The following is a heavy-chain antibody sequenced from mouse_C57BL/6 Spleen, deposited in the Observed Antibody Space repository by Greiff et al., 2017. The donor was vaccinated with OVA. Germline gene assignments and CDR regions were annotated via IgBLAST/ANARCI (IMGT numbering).Heavy chain of an antibody. Sequence: EVQLQESGPGLVKPSQSLSLTCSVTGYSITSGYYWNWIRQFPGNKLEWMGYISYDGSNNYNPSLKNRISITRDTSKNQFFLKLNSVTTEDTATYYCARGIWPTVVATDYWGQGTTLTVSS. V-gene: IGHV3-6*01. J-gene: IGHJ2*01. CDR1: GYSITSGYY. CDR2: ISYDGSN. D-gene: IGHD1-1*01. CDR3: ARGIWPTVVATDY.